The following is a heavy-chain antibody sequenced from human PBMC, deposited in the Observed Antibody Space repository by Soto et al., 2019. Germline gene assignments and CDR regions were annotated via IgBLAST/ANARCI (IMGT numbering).Heavy chain of an antibody. CDR2: INSDGSST. V-gene: IGHV3-74*01. CDR1: GFTFSSYW. J-gene: IGHJ6*02. CDR3: ARGRRSSLNYYYGMDV. D-gene: IGHD6-6*01. Sequence: EVQLVESGGGLVQPGGSLRLSCAASGFTFSSYWMHWVRQAPGKGLVWVSRINSDGSSTSYADSVKGRFTISRDNAKNTLYLQMNSLRAEDTAAYYCARGRRSSLNYYYGMDVWGQGTTVTVSS.